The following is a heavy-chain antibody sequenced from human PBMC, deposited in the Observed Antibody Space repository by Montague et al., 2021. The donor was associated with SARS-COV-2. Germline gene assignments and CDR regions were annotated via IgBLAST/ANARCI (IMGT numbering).Heavy chain of an antibody. CDR3: ARGLSGSYSGGWVPVALFDFYHYMDV. D-gene: IGHD6-25*01. CDR1: GGSFSGYY. CDR2: GNHSGGT. J-gene: IGHJ6*03. Sequence: SETLSLTCAVYGGSFSGYYWSWIRRPPGKGLEWIGEGNHSGGTNYNPYLKGRVTISVDTSKNQFSLKLTSVTAADTAVYYCARGLSGSYSGGWVPVALFDFYHYMDVWAKGTTVTVSS. V-gene: IGHV4-34*01.